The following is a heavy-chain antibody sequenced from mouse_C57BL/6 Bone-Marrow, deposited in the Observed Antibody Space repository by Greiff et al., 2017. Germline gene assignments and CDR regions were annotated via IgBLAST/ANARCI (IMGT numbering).Heavy chain of an antibody. V-gene: IGHV14-4*01. Sequence: EVKVEESGAELVRPGASVKLSCTASGFNIKDDYMHWVKQRPEQGLEWIGWIDPENGDTEYASKFQGKATITADTSSNTAYLQLSSLTSEDTAVYYCTTPDYYAMDYWGQGTSVTVSS. CDR3: TTPDYYAMDY. CDR1: GFNIKDDY. J-gene: IGHJ4*01. CDR2: IDPENGDT.